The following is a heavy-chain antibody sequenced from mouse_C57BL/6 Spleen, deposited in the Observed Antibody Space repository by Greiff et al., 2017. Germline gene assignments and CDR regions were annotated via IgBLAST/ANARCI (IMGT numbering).Heavy chain of an antibody. J-gene: IGHJ2*01. Sequence: QVQLQQSGAELVRPGASVTLSCKASGYTFTDYEMHWVKQTPVHGLEWIGAIDPETGGTAYNQKFKGKAILTADKSSSTAYMELRSLTSEDSAVYYCTRVITTVVATIGYYCDYWGQGTTLTVSS. D-gene: IGHD1-1*01. CDR1: GYTFTDYE. V-gene: IGHV1-15*01. CDR2: IDPETGGT. CDR3: TRVITTVVATIGYYCDY.